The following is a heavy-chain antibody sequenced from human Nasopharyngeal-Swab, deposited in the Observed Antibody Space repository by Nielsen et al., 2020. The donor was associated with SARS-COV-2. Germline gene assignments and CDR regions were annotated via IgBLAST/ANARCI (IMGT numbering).Heavy chain of an antibody. CDR1: GFTFRSYA. J-gene: IGHJ6*02. Sequence: GESLKISCAASGFTFRSYARSWVRQAQGKGLEWVSVISGSDHTTYYADSVKGRFTISRDNSKNTVNLQMNSLRVEDTAIYYCAKDRDSGDDSDDYYHYYGMDVWGQGTTVTVFS. CDR2: ISGSDHTT. D-gene: IGHD5-12*01. CDR3: AKDRDSGDDSDDYYHYYGMDV. V-gene: IGHV3-23*01.